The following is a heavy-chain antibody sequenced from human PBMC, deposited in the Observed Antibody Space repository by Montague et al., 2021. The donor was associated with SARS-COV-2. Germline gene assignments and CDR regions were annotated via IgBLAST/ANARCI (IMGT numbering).Heavy chain of an antibody. CDR3: TRERGRGVDYFDP. CDR1: GGSFSDYF. Sequence: SETLSLTCAVYGGSFSDYFWSWIRQTPARGSDCIGEINHGGTADYNPSLKSRVTLSVDTSKAQFSLILTSVTAADTAVYYCTRERGRGVDYFDPWGQGTLVTVSS. D-gene: IGHD4-11*01. CDR2: INHGGTA. J-gene: IGHJ5*02. V-gene: IGHV4-34*01.